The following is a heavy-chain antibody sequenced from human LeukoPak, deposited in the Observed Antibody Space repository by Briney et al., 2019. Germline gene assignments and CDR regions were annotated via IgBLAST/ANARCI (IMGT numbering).Heavy chain of an antibody. D-gene: IGHD6-13*01. CDR2: IYYSGST. CDR1: GGSISGYY. J-gene: IGHJ6*02. CDR3: ARHENPEYSSSWYGSIRYYYYGMDV. Sequence: SETLSLTCTVSGGSISGYYWGWIRQPPGKGLEWIGSIYYSGSTYYNPSLKSRVTISVDTSKNQFSLKLSSVTAADTAVYYCARHENPEYSSSWYGSIRYYYYGMDVWGQGTTVTVSS. V-gene: IGHV4-39*01.